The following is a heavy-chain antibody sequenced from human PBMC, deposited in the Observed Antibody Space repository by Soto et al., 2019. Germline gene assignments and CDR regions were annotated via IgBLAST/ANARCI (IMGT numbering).Heavy chain of an antibody. V-gene: IGHV7-4-1*01. CDR2: INTNTGNP. Sequence: GASVKVFCKASGYTFTSYAMNWVRQAPGQGLEWMGWINTNTGNPTYAQGFTGRFVFSLDTSVSTAYLQICSLKAEDTAVYYCARGLSWEYYDFWSGYDPAAFDIWGQGTMVTVSS. CDR1: GYTFTSYA. CDR3: ARGLSWEYYDFWSGYDPAAFDI. J-gene: IGHJ3*02. D-gene: IGHD3-3*01.